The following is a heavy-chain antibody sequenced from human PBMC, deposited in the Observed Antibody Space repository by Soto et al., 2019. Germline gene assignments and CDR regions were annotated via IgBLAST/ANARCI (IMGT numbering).Heavy chain of an antibody. CDR3: ARGDTPMITGMDSFDI. CDR1: GFTFSRYW. CDR2: IKQGGTEK. J-gene: IGHJ3*02. D-gene: IGHD5-18*01. V-gene: IGHV3-7*01. Sequence: GGSLRLSCAASGFTFSRYWMNWVRQAPGKGLEWVANIKQGGTEKNYVDSVKGRFTISRDNARKSLYLQMDSLRAEDTAVYFCARGDTPMITGMDSFDIWGQGTMVTVSS.